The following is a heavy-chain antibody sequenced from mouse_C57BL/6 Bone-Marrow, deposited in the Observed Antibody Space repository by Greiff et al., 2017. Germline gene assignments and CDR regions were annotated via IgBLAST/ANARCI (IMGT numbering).Heavy chain of an antibody. CDR1: GYTFTSYW. CDR2: IDPYDSET. CDR3: AILGLYYYSSSDVHWYFDV. V-gene: IGHV1-52*01. D-gene: IGHD1-1*01. Sequence: QVQLQQPGAELVRPGSSVKLSCKASGYTFTSYWMHWVKQRPIQGLEWIGNIDPYDSETHYNQQFKDKATLTVDKSSSTAYIQLSRLTSEDSAVYSCAILGLYYYSSSDVHWYFDVWGTGTTVTVSS. J-gene: IGHJ1*03.